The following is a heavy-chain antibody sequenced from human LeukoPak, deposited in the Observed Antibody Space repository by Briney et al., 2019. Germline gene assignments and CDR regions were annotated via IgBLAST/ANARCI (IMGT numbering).Heavy chain of an antibody. CDR2: ISGSGGST. CDR1: GFTFSSYA. V-gene: IGHV3-23*01. CDR3: ARGRPGYNMDV. J-gene: IGHJ6*03. Sequence: GGSLRLSCAASGFTFSSYAMNWVRQAPGKGLEWVSTISGSGGSTYYADSVKGRFTISRDDSDNTLYLQMNSLRAEDTAVYYCARGRPGYNMDVWGKGTTVTVSS.